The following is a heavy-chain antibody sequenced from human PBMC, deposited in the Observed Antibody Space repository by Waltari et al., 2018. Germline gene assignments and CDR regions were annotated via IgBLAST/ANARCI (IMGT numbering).Heavy chain of an antibody. V-gene: IGHV1-2*02. D-gene: IGHD2-15*01. J-gene: IGHJ4*02. CDR2: INPNSGGT. Sequence: QVQLVQSGAEVKKPGASVKVSCKASGYTFTGYYLHWVRQAPGQGLEWMGWINPNSGGTNYAQKFQGRVTMTRDTSISTAYMELSRLRSDDTAVYYCARDRGVVVAATYYFDYWGQGTLVTVSS. CDR3: ARDRGVVVAATYYFDY. CDR1: GYTFTGYY.